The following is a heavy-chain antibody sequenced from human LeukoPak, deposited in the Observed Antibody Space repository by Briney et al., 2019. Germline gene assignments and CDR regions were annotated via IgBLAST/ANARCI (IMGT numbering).Heavy chain of an antibody. CDR2: IYSGGST. J-gene: IGHJ3*02. Sequence: GGSLRLSCAASGFTVSSNYMSWVRQAPGKGLEWVSVIYSGGSTYYADSVKGRFTISRDNSKNMLYLQMNSLRAEDTAVYYCARDSILTGAVLGAFDIWGQGTMVTVSS. D-gene: IGHD3-9*01. CDR1: GFTVSSNY. CDR3: ARDSILTGAVLGAFDI. V-gene: IGHV3-53*01.